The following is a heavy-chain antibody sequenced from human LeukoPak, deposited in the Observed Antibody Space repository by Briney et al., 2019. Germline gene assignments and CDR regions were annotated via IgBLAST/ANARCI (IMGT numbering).Heavy chain of an antibody. CDR2: ISSSSSTI. D-gene: IGHD6-13*01. CDR3: ARGSWNFDY. V-gene: IGHV3-48*04. J-gene: IGHJ4*02. CDR1: GFTFSSYS. Sequence: GGSLRLSCAASGFTFSSYSMNWVRQAPGKGLEWVSYISSSSSTIYYADSVKGRFTISRDNAKNSLHLQMNSLRAEDTAVYYCARGSWNFDYWGQGTLVTVSS.